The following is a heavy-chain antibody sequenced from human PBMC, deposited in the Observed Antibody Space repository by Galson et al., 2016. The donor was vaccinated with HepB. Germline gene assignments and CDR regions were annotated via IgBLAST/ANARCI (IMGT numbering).Heavy chain of an antibody. Sequence: SLRLSCAASGFTFSTYAMSWVRQAPGKGLEWVSAISSNGGSTYYADSVKGRLTISRDNSKNTLFLQMNSLRAEDTAVYYCAGGTVMVKWTDYWGQGTLVTVSS. D-gene: IGHD5-18*01. V-gene: IGHV3-23*01. J-gene: IGHJ4*02. CDR1: GFTFSTYA. CDR3: AGGTVMVKWTDY. CDR2: ISSNGGST.